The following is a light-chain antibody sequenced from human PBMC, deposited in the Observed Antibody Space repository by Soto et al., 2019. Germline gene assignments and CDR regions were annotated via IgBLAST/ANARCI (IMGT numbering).Light chain of an antibody. CDR3: QQSYSVPYT. J-gene: IGKJ2*01. CDR1: QSISTY. Sequence: DIQMTQSPSSLSASVGGRVTITCRASQSISTYLNWYQQKPGSAPKSLIHAASRLQSGVPSRFSGSGSGTDFTLTISTLQPEDFGSYYCQQSYSVPYTFGQGTEL. V-gene: IGKV1-39*01. CDR2: AAS.